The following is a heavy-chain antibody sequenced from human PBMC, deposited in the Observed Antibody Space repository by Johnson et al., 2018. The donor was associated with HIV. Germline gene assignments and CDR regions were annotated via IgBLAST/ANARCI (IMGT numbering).Heavy chain of an antibody. J-gene: IGHJ3*02. V-gene: IGHV3-48*04. CDR1: GFAFSGYA. Sequence: EQLVESGGGLVQPGRSLRLSCAASGFAFSGYALHWVRQAPGKGLEWVSYISSSGSTIYYADSVKGRFTISRDNAKNSLYLQMNSLRAGDTAVYYCARGKAFDIWGQGTMVTVSS. CDR2: ISSSGSTI. CDR3: ARGKAFDI.